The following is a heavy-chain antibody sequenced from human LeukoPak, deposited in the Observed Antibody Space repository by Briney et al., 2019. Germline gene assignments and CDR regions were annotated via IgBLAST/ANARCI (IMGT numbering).Heavy chain of an antibody. CDR3: ARGKSRGSRIDY. CDR1: GGSISSSSYY. V-gene: IGHV4-39*01. CDR2: IYHSGST. J-gene: IGHJ4*02. Sequence: KPSETLSLTCIVSGGSISSSSYYWGWIRQPPGKGLEWIGSIYHSGSTYYNPSLKSRVTISVDTSKNQFSLKLRSVTAADTAVYHCARGKSRGSRIDYWGQGTLVTVSS. D-gene: IGHD1-26*01.